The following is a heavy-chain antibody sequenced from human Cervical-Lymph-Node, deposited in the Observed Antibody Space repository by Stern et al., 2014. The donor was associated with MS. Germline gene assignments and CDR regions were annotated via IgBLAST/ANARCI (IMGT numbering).Heavy chain of an antibody. CDR1: GYTFTTYG. V-gene: IGHV1-18*01. CDR2: IRADSGNT. J-gene: IGHJ4*02. Sequence: VQLVESGTEVKKPGASVLVSCKASGYTFTTYGITWVRQAPGQGLEWMGWIRADSGNTKNAQKFQDRVTLTRDTTAGTAYMEVRSLRSEDTAVYYCARDKMHAFDYWGQGTQVTVPS. D-gene: IGHD2-8*01. CDR3: ARDKMHAFDY.